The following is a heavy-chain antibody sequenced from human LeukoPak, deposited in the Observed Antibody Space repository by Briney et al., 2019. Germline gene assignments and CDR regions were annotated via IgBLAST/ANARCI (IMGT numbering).Heavy chain of an antibody. D-gene: IGHD1-26*01. CDR1: GFTFSDYY. J-gene: IGHJ4*02. CDR2: ISSSGSSI. CDR3: AGAGIVGAATESPFDN. Sequence: GGSLRLSCAASGFTFSDYYMGWIRQAPGKGLEWVSYISSSGSSISSADSVKGRFTISRDNAKNSLYLQMNSLRAEDTAVYYCAGAGIVGAATESPFDNWGQGSLFTVSS. V-gene: IGHV3-11*01.